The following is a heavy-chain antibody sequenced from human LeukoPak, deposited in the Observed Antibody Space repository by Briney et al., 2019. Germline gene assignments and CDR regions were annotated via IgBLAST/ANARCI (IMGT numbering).Heavy chain of an antibody. J-gene: IGHJ4*02. CDR3: AKTGIDYVWGSFRSQYDY. V-gene: IGHV3-30-3*02. CDR1: GFTFSSYA. CDR2: ISYDGSNK. Sequence: QTGGSLRLSCAASGFTFSSYAMHWVRQAPGKGLEWVAVISYDGSNKYYADSVKGRFTISRDNSKNTLYLQMNSLRAEDTAIYYCAKTGIDYVWGSFRSQYDYWGQGTLVTVSS. D-gene: IGHD3-16*02.